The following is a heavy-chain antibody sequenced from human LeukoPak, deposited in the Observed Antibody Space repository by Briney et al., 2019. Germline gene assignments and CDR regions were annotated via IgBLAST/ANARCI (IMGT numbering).Heavy chain of an antibody. Sequence: GGSLRLSCAASGFTFSIHGMNWVRQAPGKGLEWVSYIINSGGTVYYTDSVQGRFTISRDNARNSLFLQMNSLRDEDTAVYYCARRMSYGGYDSWGQGTLVTVSS. CDR1: GFTFSIHG. V-gene: IGHV3-48*02. D-gene: IGHD5-12*01. CDR3: ARRMSYGGYDS. CDR2: IINSGGTV. J-gene: IGHJ4*02.